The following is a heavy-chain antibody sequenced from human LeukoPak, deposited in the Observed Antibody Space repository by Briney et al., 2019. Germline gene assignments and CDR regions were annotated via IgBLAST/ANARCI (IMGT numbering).Heavy chain of an antibody. Sequence: GGSLRLSCAASGFTFSSYGMHWVRQAPGKGLEWVAFIRYDGSNKYYADSVKGRFTISRDNSKNTLYLQMNSLRAEDTAVYYCAKDRLGELSFWGQGNLVTVSS. J-gene: IGHJ4*02. D-gene: IGHD3-16*02. CDR2: IRYDGSNK. CDR3: AKDRLGELSF. CDR1: GFTFSSYG. V-gene: IGHV3-30*02.